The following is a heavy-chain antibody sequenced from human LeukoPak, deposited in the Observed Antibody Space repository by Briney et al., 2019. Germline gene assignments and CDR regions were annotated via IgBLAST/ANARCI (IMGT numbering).Heavy chain of an antibody. CDR2: ISGDGGST. J-gene: IGHJ6*02. CDR1: GFTFDDYA. V-gene: IGHV3-43*02. Sequence: PGGSLRLSCAASGFTFDDYAMHWVRQAPGKGLEWVSLISGDGGSTYYADSVKGRFTISRDNSKNSLYLQMNSLRTEDTALYSCAKVSSWSHYYGMDVWGQGTTVTVSS. CDR3: AKVSSWSHYYGMDV. D-gene: IGHD6-13*01.